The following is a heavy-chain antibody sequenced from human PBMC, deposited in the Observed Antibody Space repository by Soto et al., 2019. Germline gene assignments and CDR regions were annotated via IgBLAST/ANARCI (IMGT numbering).Heavy chain of an antibody. CDR2: IIPIFGTA. CDR3: GGFWSGQIYYYYGMDV. V-gene: IGHV1-69*13. CDR1: GGPFSSYA. Sequence: SVKVSFNASGGPFSSYAIIWVRQAPGQGLEWMGGIIPIFGTANYAQKFQGRVTITADESTSTAYMELSSLRSEDTAVYYCGGFWSGQIYYYYGMDVWGQGTTVTVSS. J-gene: IGHJ6*02. D-gene: IGHD3-3*01.